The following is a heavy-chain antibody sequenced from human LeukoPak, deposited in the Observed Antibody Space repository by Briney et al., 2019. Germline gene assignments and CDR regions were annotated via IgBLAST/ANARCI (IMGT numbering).Heavy chain of an antibody. V-gene: IGHV1-18*01. CDR3: ARAVDSVVAFDI. D-gene: IGHD2-21*01. CDR2: ISAYNGNT. Sequence: AASVKVSCKASGYTFTSYGISWVRQAPGQGLEWMVWISAYNGNTNYAQKLQGRVTMTTDTSTSTAYMELRSLRSDDTAVYYCARAVDSVVAFDIWGQGTMVTVSS. CDR1: GYTFTSYG. J-gene: IGHJ3*02.